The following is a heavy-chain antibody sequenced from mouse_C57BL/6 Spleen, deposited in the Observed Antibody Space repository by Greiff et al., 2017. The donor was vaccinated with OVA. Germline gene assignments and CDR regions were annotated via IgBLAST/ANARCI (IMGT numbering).Heavy chain of an antibody. CDR2: IYPGDGDT. D-gene: IGHD1-1*01. CDR3: ARDYYGSLYAMDY. J-gene: IGHJ4*01. CDR1: GYAFSSSW. Sequence: SGPELVKPGASVKISCKASGYAFSSSWMNWVKQRPGTGLEWIGRIYPGDGDTNYNGKFKGKATLTADKSSSTAYMQLSSLTSEDSAVYFCARDYYGSLYAMDYWGQGTSVTVSS. V-gene: IGHV1-82*01.